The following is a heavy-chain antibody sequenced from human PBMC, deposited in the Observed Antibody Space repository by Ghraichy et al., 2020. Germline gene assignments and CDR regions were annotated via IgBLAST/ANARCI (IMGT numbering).Heavy chain of an antibody. J-gene: IGHJ4*02. V-gene: IGHV6-1*01. D-gene: IGHD3-10*01. CDR3: ARVRMVRGVIATGRDYYFDY. Sequence: SQTLSLTCAISGDSVSSNSAAWNWIRQSPSRGLEWLGRTYYRSKWYNDYAVSVKSRITINPDTSKNQFSLQLNSVTPEDTAVYYCARVRMVRGVIATGRDYYFDYWGQGTLVTVSS. CDR2: TYYRSKWYN. CDR1: GDSVSSNSAA.